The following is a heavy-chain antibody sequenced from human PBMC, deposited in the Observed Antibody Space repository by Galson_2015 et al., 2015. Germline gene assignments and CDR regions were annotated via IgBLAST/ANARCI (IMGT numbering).Heavy chain of an antibody. CDR3: ATPGSDRYSSGWYFDY. V-gene: IGHV3-66*01. Sequence: SLRLSCAASGFTVSSNYMSWVRQAPGKGLEWVSVIYSGGSTYYADSVKGRFTISRDNSKNTLYLQMNSLRAEDTAVYYCATPGSDRYSSGWYFDYWGQGTLVTVSS. J-gene: IGHJ4*02. CDR2: IYSGGST. D-gene: IGHD6-19*01. CDR1: GFTVSSNY.